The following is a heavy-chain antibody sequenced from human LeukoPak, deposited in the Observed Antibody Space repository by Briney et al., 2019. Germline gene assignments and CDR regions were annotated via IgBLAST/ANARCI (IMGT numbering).Heavy chain of an antibody. Sequence: SETLSLTCTVSGGSISSYYWSWIRQPPGKGPEWIGYIYYSGSTNYNPSLKSRVTISVDTSKNQFSLKLSSVTAADTAVYYCARTKYSSGWLDYWGQGTLVTVSS. CDR1: GGSISSYY. CDR2: IYYSGST. V-gene: IGHV4-59*08. CDR3: ARTKYSSGWLDY. J-gene: IGHJ4*02. D-gene: IGHD6-19*01.